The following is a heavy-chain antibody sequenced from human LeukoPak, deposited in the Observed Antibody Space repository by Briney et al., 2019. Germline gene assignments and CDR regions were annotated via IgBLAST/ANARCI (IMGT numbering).Heavy chain of an antibody. CDR1: GGSISSGSYY. J-gene: IGHJ4*02. V-gene: IGHV4-61*02. CDR3: ARTGYCSSTSCYLDY. CDR2: IYTSGST. Sequence: SETLSLTCTVSGGSISSGSYYWSWIRQPAGKGLEWIGRIYTSGSTNYNPSLKSRVTISVDTSKNQFSLKLISVTAADTAVYYCARTGYCSSTSCYLDYWGQGTLVTVSS. D-gene: IGHD2-2*01.